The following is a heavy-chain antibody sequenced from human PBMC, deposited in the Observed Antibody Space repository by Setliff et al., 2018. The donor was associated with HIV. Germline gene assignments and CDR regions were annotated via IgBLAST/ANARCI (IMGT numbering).Heavy chain of an antibody. Sequence: SETLSLTCDVYGGSFSGYYWSWIRQPPGKGLERIGKINHSGSTNYNPSLKSRVTISVDTSKNQFSLKLGSVTAADTAVYYCARVGYYDTSFDYWGQGTLVTVSS. V-gene: IGHV4-34*01. CDR3: ARVGYYDTSFDY. J-gene: IGHJ4*02. CDR1: GGSFSGYY. CDR2: INHSGST. D-gene: IGHD3-22*01.